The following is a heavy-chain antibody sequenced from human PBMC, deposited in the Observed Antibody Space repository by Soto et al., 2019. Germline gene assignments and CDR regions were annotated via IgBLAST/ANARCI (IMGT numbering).Heavy chain of an antibody. CDR3: ARRRGRCCECVCYSWWFYP. Sequence: PGESLKISCKGSGGSSSQQWIVWVRHTPDKGLEWIVFVFLADSDARYSPAFQGQVTTSADSSSTYLQWSSLKASDAGIYYCARRRGRCCECVCYSWWFYPWGQRSQVTV. V-gene: IGHV5-51*01. CDR1: GGSSSQQW. J-gene: IGHJ5*02. D-gene: IGHD2-8*01. CDR2: VFLADSDA.